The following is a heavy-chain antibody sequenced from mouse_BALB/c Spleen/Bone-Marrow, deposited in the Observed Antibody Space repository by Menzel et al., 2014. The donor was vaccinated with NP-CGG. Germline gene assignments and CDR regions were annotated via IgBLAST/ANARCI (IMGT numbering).Heavy chain of an antibody. D-gene: IGHD2-4*01. V-gene: IGHV2-9*02. J-gene: IGHJ4*01. CDR2: IWAGGTT. CDR1: GFSLPRFG. CDR3: ARGDYDCAMDY. Sequence: VKLQESGPGLVAPSQSLSITCTVSGFSLPRFGVHWVRQPPGKGLEWLGIIWAGGTTNYNSALMSRLSISKDNSKSQVFLKMNSLQTDDTAMYYCARGDYDCAMDYWGQGTSVTVSS.